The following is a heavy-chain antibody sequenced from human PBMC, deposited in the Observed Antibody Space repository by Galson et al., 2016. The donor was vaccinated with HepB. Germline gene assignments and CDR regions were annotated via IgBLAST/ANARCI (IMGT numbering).Heavy chain of an antibody. CDR1: GYRFTNSW. CDR2: IDPSDSDT. Sequence: QSGAEVTKPGESLKISCLGSGYRFTNSWIAWVRQMPGKGLEWMGIIDPSDSDTRYSPSFQGQVTISADKSISTAYLQWSSLKASDTAMYYCARGTADSPMVWMLDYWGQGTLVTVSS. CDR3: ARGTADSPMVWMLDY. V-gene: IGHV5-51*01. D-gene: IGHD5-18*01. J-gene: IGHJ4*02.